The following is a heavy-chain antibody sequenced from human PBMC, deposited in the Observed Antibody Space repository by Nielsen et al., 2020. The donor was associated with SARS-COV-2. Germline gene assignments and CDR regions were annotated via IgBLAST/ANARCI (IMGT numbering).Heavy chain of an antibody. Sequence: GESLKISCAASGFTFSSYGMHWVRQAPGQRLEWMGWINGGNGNTKYSQRFQGRISITRDTAATTAYMEVSSLTSEDTAMYYCAKSFYGSGSYFNYWGQGTPVTVSS. V-gene: IGHV1-3*01. CDR3: AKSFYGSGSYFNY. J-gene: IGHJ4*02. D-gene: IGHD3-10*01. CDR1: GFTFSSYG. CDR2: INGGNGNT.